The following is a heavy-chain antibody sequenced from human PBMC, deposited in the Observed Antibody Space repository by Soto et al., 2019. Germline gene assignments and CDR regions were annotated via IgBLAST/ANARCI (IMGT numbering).Heavy chain of an antibody. J-gene: IGHJ4*02. CDR2: INPSGGST. V-gene: IGHV1-46*01. CDR1: GYTFTSYY. CDR3: ARLPGSGAEGEDY. D-gene: IGHD6-19*01. Sequence: QVQLVQSGAEVKKPGASVKVSCKASGYTFTSYYMHWVRQAPGQGLEWMGIINPSGGSTSYAQKCQGRGTMTRDTSTSTGYMELSSLRSEDTAVYYCARLPGSGAEGEDYWGQGTLVTVSS.